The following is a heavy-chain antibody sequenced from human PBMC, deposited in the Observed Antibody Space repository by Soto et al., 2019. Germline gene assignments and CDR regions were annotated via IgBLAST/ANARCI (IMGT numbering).Heavy chain of an antibody. CDR1: GFTFIRHS. CDR2: ISSTSSYI. V-gene: IGHV3-21*06. Sequence: PGGSLRLSCEVSGFTFIRHSMSWVRQAPGKGLEWVSSISSTSSYIYYADSVKGRFTISRDNAKNSLYLQMNSLRAEDTALYYCVKGPCSGGSCYLDYWGQGTLVTVSS. CDR3: VKGPCSGGSCYLDY. D-gene: IGHD2-15*01. J-gene: IGHJ4*02.